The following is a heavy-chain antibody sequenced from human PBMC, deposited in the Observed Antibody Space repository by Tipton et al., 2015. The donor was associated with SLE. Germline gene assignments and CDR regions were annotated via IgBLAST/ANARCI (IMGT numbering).Heavy chain of an antibody. CDR3: AREVSVGPKTDYFDY. D-gene: IGHD1-26*01. CDR1: GFTFSSYA. V-gene: IGHV3-30-3*01. J-gene: IGHJ4*02. CDR2: ISYDGSNK. Sequence: SLRLSCAAPGFTFSSYAMHWVRQAPGKGLEWVAVISYDGSNKYYADSVKGRFTISRDNSKNTLYLQMNSLRAEDTAVYYCAREVSVGPKTDYFDYWGQGTLVTVSS.